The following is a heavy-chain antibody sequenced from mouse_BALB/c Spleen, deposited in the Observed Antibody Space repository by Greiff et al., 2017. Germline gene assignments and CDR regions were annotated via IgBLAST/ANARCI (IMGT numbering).Heavy chain of an antibody. J-gene: IGHJ3*01. CDR1: GFTFSSYA. CDR2: ISSGGSYT. CDR3: ARIYYDYDGFAY. V-gene: IGHV5-9-4*01. Sequence: DVQLVESGGGLVKPGGSLKLSCAASGFTFSSYAMSWVRQSPEKRLEWVAEISSGGSYTYYPDTVTGRFTISRDNAKNTLYLEMSSLRSEDTAMYYCARIYYDYDGFAYWGQGTLVTVSA. D-gene: IGHD2-4*01.